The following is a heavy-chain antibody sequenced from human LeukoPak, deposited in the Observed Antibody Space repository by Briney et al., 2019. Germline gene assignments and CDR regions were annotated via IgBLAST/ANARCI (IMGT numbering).Heavy chain of an antibody. J-gene: IGHJ1*01. D-gene: IGHD4-11*01. CDR1: GYTFTSYG. CDR3: ARDKAVTTELTQYFQH. V-gene: IGHV1-18*01. Sequence: GASVKVSCKASGYTFTSYGISWVRQAPGQGLEWMGWISAYNGNTNYAQKLLGRVTMTTDTSTSTAYMELRSLTSDDTAVYYCARDKAVTTELTQYFQHWGQGTLVTVSS. CDR2: ISAYNGNT.